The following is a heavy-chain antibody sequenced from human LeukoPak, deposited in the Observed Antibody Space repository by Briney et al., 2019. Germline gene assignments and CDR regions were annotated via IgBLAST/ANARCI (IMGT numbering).Heavy chain of an antibody. CDR3: ARGIESYGDYGY. Sequence: SETLFLTCTVSGGYISGSYWSWVRQPPGKGLEWIAYMYNSGSTNYNPSLKSRVTISIDTSKNQFSLKLSSLTAADTAIYYCARGIESYGDYGYWGQGILVTVSS. D-gene: IGHD4-17*01. J-gene: IGHJ4*02. CDR1: GGYISGSY. CDR2: MYNSGST. V-gene: IGHV4-59*01.